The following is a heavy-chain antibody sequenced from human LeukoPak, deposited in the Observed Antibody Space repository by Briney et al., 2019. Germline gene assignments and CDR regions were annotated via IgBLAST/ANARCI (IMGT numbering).Heavy chain of an antibody. D-gene: IGHD3-3*01. CDR1: GGSFSGYY. V-gene: IGHV4-34*01. CDR3: ARTGQHYDFWSGYYYYGMDV. CDR2: INHSGST. J-gene: IGHJ6*02. Sequence: PSETLSLTCAVYGGSFSGYYWSWIRQPPGKGLEWIGEINHSGSTNYNPSLKSRVTISVDTSKNQFSLKLSSVTAADTAVYYCARTGQHYDFWSGYYYYGMDVWGQGTTVTVSS.